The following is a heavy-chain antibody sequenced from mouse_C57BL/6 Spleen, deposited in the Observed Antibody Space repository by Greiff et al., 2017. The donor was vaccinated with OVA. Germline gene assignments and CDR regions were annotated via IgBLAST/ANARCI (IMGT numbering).Heavy chain of an antibody. Sequence: EVQLQQSGPELVKPGASVKISCKASGYSFTGYYMNWVKQSPEKSLEWIGEINPSTGGTTYNQKFKAKATLTVDKSSSTAYMQLKSLTSEDSAVYYCARAYDGYFYYYAMDYWGQGTSVTVSS. CDR1: GYSFTGYY. V-gene: IGHV1-42*01. J-gene: IGHJ4*01. CDR3: ARAYDGYFYYYAMDY. D-gene: IGHD2-3*01. CDR2: INPSTGGT.